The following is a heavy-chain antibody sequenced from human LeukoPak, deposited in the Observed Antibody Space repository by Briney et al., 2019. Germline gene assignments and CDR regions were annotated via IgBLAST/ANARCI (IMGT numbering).Heavy chain of an antibody. CDR2: ISSSSSTI. D-gene: IGHD1-26*01. CDR1: GITFSSYS. V-gene: IGHV3-48*01. J-gene: IGHJ4*02. CDR3: ARVRVGATQNYFDY. Sequence: GSLRLSCAASGITFSSYSMKWGRQASGEGLGWVSYISSSSSTIYYADSVKGRFTISRDNAKNSLYLQMNGLRAEDTAVYYCARVRVGATQNYFDYWGQGTLVTVSS.